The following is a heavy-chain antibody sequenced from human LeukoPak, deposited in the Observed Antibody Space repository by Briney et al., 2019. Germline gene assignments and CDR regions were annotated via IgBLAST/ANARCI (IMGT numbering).Heavy chain of an antibody. D-gene: IGHD2-15*01. Sequence: PSGTLSLTCTVSGGSISSSTWWSWVRPPPGKGLECIGEIHHSGTTNYNPSLKSRVTISIDKSKNQFSLKLNSVTAADTAVYYCARAFLVGYSPEEYFFDYWGQGNLVTVSS. CDR1: GGSISSSTW. CDR2: IHHSGTT. V-gene: IGHV4-4*02. CDR3: ARAFLVGYSPEEYFFDY. J-gene: IGHJ4*02.